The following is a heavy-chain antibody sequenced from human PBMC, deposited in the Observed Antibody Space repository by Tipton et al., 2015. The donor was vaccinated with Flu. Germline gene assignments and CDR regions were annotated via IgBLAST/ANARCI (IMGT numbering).Heavy chain of an antibody. D-gene: IGHD7-27*01. CDR3: ASKVANWGVWEPLDY. CDR1: GGSFSGYY. V-gene: IGHV4-34*01. J-gene: IGHJ4*02. Sequence: TLSLTCAVYGGSFSGYYWSWIRQPPGKGLEWIGEINHSGSTNYNPSLKSRVTISADTSKNQFSLKLGSVTAADTAVYYCASKVANWGVWEPLDYWGQGTLVTVSS. CDR2: INHSGST.